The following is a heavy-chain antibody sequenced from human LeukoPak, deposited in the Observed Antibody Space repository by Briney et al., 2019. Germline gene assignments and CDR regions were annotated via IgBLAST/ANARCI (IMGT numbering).Heavy chain of an antibody. CDR2: IIPIFGIA. CDR1: GGTLSSYA. D-gene: IGHD5-12*01. CDR3: ARVRYSGYDFL. Sequence: SVKVSCKASGGTLSSYAISWVRQAPGQGLEWMGRIIPIFGIANYAQKFQGRVTITADKSTSTAYMELSSLRSEDTAVYYCARVRYSGYDFLWGQGTLVTVSS. V-gene: IGHV1-69*04. J-gene: IGHJ4*02.